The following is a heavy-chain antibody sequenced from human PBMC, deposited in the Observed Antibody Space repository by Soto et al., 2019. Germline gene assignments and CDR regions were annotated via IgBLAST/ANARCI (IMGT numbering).Heavy chain of an antibody. J-gene: IGHJ4*02. CDR2: INAGNGNT. D-gene: IGHD6-19*01. CDR3: ARGRQWLAYYFDY. Sequence: QVQLVQSGAEVKKPGASVKVSCKASGYTFTSYAMHWVRQAPGQRLEWMGWINAGNGNTKYSQKFQDRVTITRDTSASTAYMELSSLRSEDTAVYYCARGRQWLAYYFDYWGQGTLVTVSS. V-gene: IGHV1-3*01. CDR1: GYTFTSYA.